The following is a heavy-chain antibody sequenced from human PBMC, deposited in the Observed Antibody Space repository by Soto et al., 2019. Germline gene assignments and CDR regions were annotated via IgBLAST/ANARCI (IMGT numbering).Heavy chain of an antibody. D-gene: IGHD6-19*01. CDR1: GFTFSTYW. CDR2: IKQDGSEK. J-gene: IGHJ5*01. Sequence: GGSLRLSFAASGFTFSTYWMSWVRQAPGKGLEWVANIKQDGSEKYYGDSVEGRFTISRDNAKNSLYLQMNSLRAEDTAVYYCARDQSTGGWFFVGSWGQGALVTVSS. V-gene: IGHV3-7*01. CDR3: ARDQSTGGWFFVGS.